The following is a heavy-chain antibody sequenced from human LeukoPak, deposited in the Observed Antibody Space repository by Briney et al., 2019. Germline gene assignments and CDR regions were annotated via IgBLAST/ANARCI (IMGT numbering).Heavy chain of an antibody. CDR1: DDSMRSYY. Sequence: PSETLSLTCTVSDDSMRSYYWSWIRQPPGKGLEWIGYIYYSGSTYYNLSLKSRVTISVDTSKNQLSLKVSSVTAADTAVYYCARVAAGIGFFQHWGQGTLVTVSS. D-gene: IGHD6-13*01. CDR3: ARVAAGIGFFQH. V-gene: IGHV4-59*08. CDR2: IYYSGST. J-gene: IGHJ1*01.